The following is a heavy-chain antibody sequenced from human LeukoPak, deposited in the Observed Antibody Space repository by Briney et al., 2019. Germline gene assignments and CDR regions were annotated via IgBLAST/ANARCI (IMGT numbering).Heavy chain of an antibody. Sequence: GGSLRLSCAASGFTVSSNYMSWVRQAPGKGLEWVSVIYSGGSTYYADSVKGRFTISRDNSKNTLYLQMNSLRAEDTAVYYCASHVSDYYDSSGYLDYWGQGTLVTVSS. D-gene: IGHD3-22*01. CDR1: GFTVSSNY. CDR3: ASHVSDYYDSSGYLDY. J-gene: IGHJ4*02. CDR2: IYSGGST. V-gene: IGHV3-53*01.